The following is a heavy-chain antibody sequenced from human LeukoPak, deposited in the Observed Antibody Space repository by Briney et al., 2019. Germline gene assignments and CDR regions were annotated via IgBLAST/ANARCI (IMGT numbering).Heavy chain of an antibody. CDR3: AKAGRIVVVVAAAVDY. D-gene: IGHD2-15*01. J-gene: IGHJ4*02. V-gene: IGHV3-23*01. Sequence: GGSLNFSWQASGFTFTAYAMRWVRQAPGKGLEWISWISGSGGSTSYADSVKGRFTISRDNSKNTLYLQMNSLRAEDRAVYYCAKAGRIVVVVAAAVDYWGQGTLVTVSS. CDR1: GFTFTAYA. CDR2: ISGSGGST.